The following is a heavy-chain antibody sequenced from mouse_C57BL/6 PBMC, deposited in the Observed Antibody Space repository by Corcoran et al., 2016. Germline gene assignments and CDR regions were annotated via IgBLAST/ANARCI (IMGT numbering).Heavy chain of an antibody. CDR3: AREGGIYYDYEDY. CDR2: ISYDGSN. CDR1: GYSITSGYY. V-gene: IGHV3-6*01. J-gene: IGHJ4*01. Sequence: DVQLQESGPGLVKPSQSLSLTCSVTGYSITSGYYWNWIRQFPGNKLEWMGYISYDGSNNYNPSLKNRISITRDTSKKQFFLKLNSVTTEDTATYYCAREGGIYYDYEDYWGQGTSVTVSS. D-gene: IGHD2-4*01.